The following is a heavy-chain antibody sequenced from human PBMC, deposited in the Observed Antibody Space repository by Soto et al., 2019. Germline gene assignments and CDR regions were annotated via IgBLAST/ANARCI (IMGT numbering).Heavy chain of an antibody. Sequence: QPGGSLRLSVAASGFTFSSYAMSCVRQAPGKGLEWVSAISGSGGSTYYADSGKGRFTISRDKSKNTLYLQMNSRRAEDTAVSYCAKDSGSPNWFDPWGQETLVTVSS. D-gene: IGHD6-13*01. J-gene: IGHJ5*02. CDR2: ISGSGGST. CDR3: AKDSGSPNWFDP. V-gene: IGHV3-23*01. CDR1: GFTFSSYA.